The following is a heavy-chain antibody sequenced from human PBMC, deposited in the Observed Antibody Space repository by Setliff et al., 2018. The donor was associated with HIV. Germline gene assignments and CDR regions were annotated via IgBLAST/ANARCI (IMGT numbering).Heavy chain of an antibody. V-gene: IGHV3-11*04. CDR3: GRVALWHPFHYYYLDV. J-gene: IGHJ6*03. Sequence: GGSLRLSCVASGFTFSDYYVAWIRQAPGRGLEWIAHIDKSGDTIYYADSVEGRFTISRDNAKNSLFLHMTTLRPADTAVYYCGRVALWHPFHYYYLDVWGRGTTVTVSS. CDR1: GFTFSDYY. CDR2: IDKSGDTI.